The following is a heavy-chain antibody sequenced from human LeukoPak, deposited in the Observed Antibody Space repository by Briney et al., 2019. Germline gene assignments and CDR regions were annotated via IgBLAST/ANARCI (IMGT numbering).Heavy chain of an antibody. J-gene: IGHJ4*02. CDR2: IGYDGFNK. CDR1: GFTFSNYG. Sequence: GGSLRLSCAASGFTFSNYGVHWVRQAPGKGLEWVAFIGYDGFNKYYADSVKGRFTISRDNSKNTLSLQMNSLRAEDTAVYYCAKAFGSYCSSTSCYFDYWGQGALVTVSS. CDR3: AKAFGSYCSSTSCYFDY. V-gene: IGHV3-30*02. D-gene: IGHD2-2*01.